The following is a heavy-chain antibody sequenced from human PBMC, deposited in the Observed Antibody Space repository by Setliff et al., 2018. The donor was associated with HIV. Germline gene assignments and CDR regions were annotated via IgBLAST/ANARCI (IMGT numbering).Heavy chain of an antibody. CDR1: GDSISNYY. D-gene: IGHD3-22*01. J-gene: IGHJ4*02. Sequence: SETLSLTCTVSGDSISNYYWSWVRQPPGKGLEWIGYIYTTGSTNYNPSLKSRVTMSVDTSKNQFSLRLTSVTAADTAVYYCARQAYYYDSTGYWRAGLFDYWGQGTPVTVSS. V-gene: IGHV4-4*09. CDR2: IYTTGST. CDR3: ARQAYYYDSTGYWRAGLFDY.